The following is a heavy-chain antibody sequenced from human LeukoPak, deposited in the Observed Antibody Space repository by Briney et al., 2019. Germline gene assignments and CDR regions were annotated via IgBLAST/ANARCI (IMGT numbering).Heavy chain of an antibody. CDR2: INHSGST. Sequence: SETLSLTCAVYGGSFSGYYWSWIRQPPGKGLEWIGEINHSGSTNYNPSLKSRVTMSVDTSKKQFSVKLTSVTAADTAVYYCARQKPSTFRQYGRGRPLDSWGQGTLVTVSS. CDR3: ARQKPSTFRQYGRGRPLDS. V-gene: IGHV4-34*01. D-gene: IGHD4-11*01. CDR1: GGSFSGYY. J-gene: IGHJ4*02.